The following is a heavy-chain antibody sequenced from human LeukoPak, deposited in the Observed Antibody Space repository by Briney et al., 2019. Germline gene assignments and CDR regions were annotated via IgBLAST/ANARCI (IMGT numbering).Heavy chain of an antibody. CDR2: IYSGGST. V-gene: IGHV3-53*01. D-gene: IGHD3-10*01. Sequence: PGGSLRLSCAASGFTVSSNYMSWVRQAPGKGLEWVSIIYSGGSTFYADSVKGRFTISRDNSKNTLYLQMNSLRAEDTAVYYCAKARRGGEGYWGQGTLVTVSS. J-gene: IGHJ4*02. CDR3: AKARRGGEGY. CDR1: GFTVSSNY.